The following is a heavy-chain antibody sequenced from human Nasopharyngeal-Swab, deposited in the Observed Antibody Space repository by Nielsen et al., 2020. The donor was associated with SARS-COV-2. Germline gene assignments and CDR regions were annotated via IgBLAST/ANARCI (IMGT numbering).Heavy chain of an antibody. CDR3: ATRDPQPV. Sequence: SETLSLTCVVSGGSISNSQWWTWVRQPPGKGLEWLGEIYHGEYTNYNPSLKSRVTISADKSNNQFSLDLTSVTAADTAVYYCATRDPQPVWGQGTLVTVSS. CDR2: IYHGEYT. V-gene: IGHV4/OR15-8*02. D-gene: IGHD2-2*01. CDR1: GGSISNSQW. J-gene: IGHJ4*02.